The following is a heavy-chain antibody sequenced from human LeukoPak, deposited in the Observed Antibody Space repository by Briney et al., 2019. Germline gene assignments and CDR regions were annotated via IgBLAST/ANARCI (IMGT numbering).Heavy chain of an antibody. Sequence: GGSLRLSCEASGFTFAKHWMSWVRQAPGKGLEWVSSIGTSSSYIYNTDSVKGRFTISRDNAKNSLYLQMNSLRAEDTAVYYCARNVPAAGTDWYFDLWGRGTLVTVSS. CDR2: IGTSSSYI. D-gene: IGHD6-13*01. V-gene: IGHV3-21*01. CDR1: GFTFAKHW. J-gene: IGHJ2*01. CDR3: ARNVPAAGTDWYFDL.